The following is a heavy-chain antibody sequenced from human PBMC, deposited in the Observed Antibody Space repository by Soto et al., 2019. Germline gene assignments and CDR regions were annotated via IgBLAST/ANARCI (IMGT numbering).Heavy chain of an antibody. D-gene: IGHD6-19*01. J-gene: IGHJ4*02. CDR1: GYTFTSYG. Sequence: VSVKVSCKASGYTFTSYGISWVRQAPGQGLEGMGWISAYNDNTNYAQKLQGRVTMTTDTSTSTAYMELRSLRSDDTAVYYCARVDSSGWNHFDYWGQGTLVTVSS. V-gene: IGHV1-18*01. CDR3: ARVDSSGWNHFDY. CDR2: ISAYNDNT.